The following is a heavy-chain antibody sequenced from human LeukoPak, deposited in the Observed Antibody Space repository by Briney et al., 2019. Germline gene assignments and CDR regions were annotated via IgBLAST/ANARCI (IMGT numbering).Heavy chain of an antibody. V-gene: IGHV4-61*01. D-gene: IGHD4-17*01. CDR3: ARVSVTTPHNFDY. J-gene: IGHJ4*02. CDR2: IYYSGST. Sequence: SETLSLTCTVSGVSVSSSSYYWSWIRQPPGKGLEWIGYIYYSGSTNYNPSLKSRVTISVDTSKNQFSLKLSSVTAADTAVYYCARVSVTTPHNFDYWGQGTLVTVSS. CDR1: GVSVSSSSYY.